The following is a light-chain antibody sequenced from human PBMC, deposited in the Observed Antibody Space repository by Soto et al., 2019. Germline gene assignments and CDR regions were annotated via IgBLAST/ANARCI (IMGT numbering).Light chain of an antibody. CDR2: DAS. CDR3: QQYNDYSTWT. CDR1: QSISRL. V-gene: IGKV1-5*01. Sequence: DIQMTQSPSTLSASFGDRVTITCRASQSISRLLAWYQQKPGKAPKVLIWDASTLQRGVPSRFSGSGSGTEFTLTISSLQPDDFATYYCQQYNDYSTWTFGQGTKVDIK. J-gene: IGKJ1*01.